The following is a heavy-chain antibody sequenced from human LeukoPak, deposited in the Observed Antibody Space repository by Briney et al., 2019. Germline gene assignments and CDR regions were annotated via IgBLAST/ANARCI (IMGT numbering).Heavy chain of an antibody. CDR3: AKDRTTQDFDWYPYYFDS. Sequence: GGSLTLSCAASGFTFSNYAMTWVRHAPGKGLEWVSAISAGGGGTYYADSVKGRFTISRDNSKNTLYLQMNSLRAEDTAIYYCAKDRTTQDFDWYPYYFDSWGQGTLVTVSS. CDR2: ISAGGGGT. D-gene: IGHD3-9*01. V-gene: IGHV3-23*01. J-gene: IGHJ4*02. CDR1: GFTFSNYA.